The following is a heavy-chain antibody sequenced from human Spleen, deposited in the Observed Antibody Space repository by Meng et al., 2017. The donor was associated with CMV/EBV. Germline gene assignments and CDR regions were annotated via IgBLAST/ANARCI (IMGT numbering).Heavy chain of an antibody. CDR3: ARGGYCSGTSCLLDY. V-gene: IGHV3-53*01. CDR1: GYTVSSNY. Sequence: GESLKISCAASGYTVSSNYMSWVRQAPGKGLEWVAVIYSGGTPYYADSVKGRFTVSRDNSKNTVYLQMNSLRAEDTAVYYCARGGYCSGTSCLLDYWGQGTLVTVSS. J-gene: IGHJ4*02. CDR2: IYSGGTP. D-gene: IGHD2-2*01.